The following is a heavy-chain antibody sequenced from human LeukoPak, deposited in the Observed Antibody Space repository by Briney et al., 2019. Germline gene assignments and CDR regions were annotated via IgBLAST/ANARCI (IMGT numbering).Heavy chain of an antibody. CDR2: ISGSGGST. CDR3: AKGYDILTGYYRGVFDY. D-gene: IGHD3-9*01. V-gene: IGHV3-23*01. Sequence: GGSLRLSCAASGFTFSSYWMSWVRQAPGKGLEWVSAISGSGGSTYYADSVKGRFTISRDNSKNTLYLQMNSLRAEDTAVYYCAKGYDILTGYYRGVFDYWGQGTLVTVSS. CDR1: GFTFSSYW. J-gene: IGHJ4*02.